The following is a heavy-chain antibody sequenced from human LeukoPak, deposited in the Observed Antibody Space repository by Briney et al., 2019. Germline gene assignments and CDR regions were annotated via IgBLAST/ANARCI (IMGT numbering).Heavy chain of an antibody. D-gene: IGHD2-8*01. Sequence: GGSLRLSCAASGFTFSSYSMNWVRQAPGKGLEWVSSISSSSSYIYYADSVKGRFTISRDNAKNSLYLQMNSLRAEDTAVYYCAREPRWGVAFDIWGQGTMVTVSS. CDR2: ISSSSSYI. CDR1: GFTFSSYS. V-gene: IGHV3-21*01. J-gene: IGHJ3*02. CDR3: AREPRWGVAFDI.